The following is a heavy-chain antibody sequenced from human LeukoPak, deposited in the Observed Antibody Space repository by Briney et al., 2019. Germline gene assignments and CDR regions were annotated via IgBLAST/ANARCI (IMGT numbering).Heavy chain of an antibody. D-gene: IGHD3-22*01. V-gene: IGHV4-39*07. Sequence: SETLSLTCTVSGGSISSSSYYWGWIRQPPGKGLEWIGSIYYSGSTYYNPSLKSRVTISVDTSKNQFSLKLSSVTAADTAVYYCASWDSSGPFADYWGQGTLVTVPS. CDR2: IYYSGST. CDR1: GGSISSSSYY. CDR3: ASWDSSGPFADY. J-gene: IGHJ4*02.